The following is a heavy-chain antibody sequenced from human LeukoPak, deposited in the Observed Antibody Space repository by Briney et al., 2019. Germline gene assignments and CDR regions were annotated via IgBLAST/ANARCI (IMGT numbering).Heavy chain of an antibody. CDR2: INHSGST. J-gene: IGHJ6*02. CDR1: GGSFSGYY. Sequence: SETLSLTCAVYGGSFSGYYWRWIRQPPGKGLEWIVEINHSGSTNYNPSLKSRVTISVDTSKNQFSLKLSSVTAADTAVYYCGSSSRYYDFWSGNYYYYGMDVWGQGTTVTVSS. V-gene: IGHV4-34*01. CDR3: GSSSRYYDFWSGNYYYYGMDV. D-gene: IGHD3-3*01.